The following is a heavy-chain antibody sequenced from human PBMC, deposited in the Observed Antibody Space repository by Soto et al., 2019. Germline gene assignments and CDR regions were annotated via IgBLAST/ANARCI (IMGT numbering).Heavy chain of an antibody. Sequence: EVQLVQDGGGWVQPGRSLRLSCGASGFTFDDYGMHWVRQAPGKGLEWVSSISWNSGRIGYADSVKGRFTISRDNVKNSPYLQMNSLRAEDTALYYCARSGEFSASDYFGFWGQGTLVTVSS. CDR1: GFTFDDYG. J-gene: IGHJ4*02. V-gene: IGHV3-9*01. CDR2: ISWNSGRI. CDR3: ARSGEFSASDYFGF. D-gene: IGHD3-10*01.